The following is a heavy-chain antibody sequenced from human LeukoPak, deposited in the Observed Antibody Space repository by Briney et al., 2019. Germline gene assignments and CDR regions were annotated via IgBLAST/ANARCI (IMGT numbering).Heavy chain of an antibody. J-gene: IGHJ4*02. Sequence: PGGSLRLSCAASGFIFSSYAMSWVRQAPGKGLEWVSAISAAGGGTYYADSVKGRFAISRDNSRNTLYLQMSSLRAKDTAVYYCAKTRSSWDFDYWGQGTLVTVSS. V-gene: IGHV3-23*01. D-gene: IGHD6-13*01. CDR3: AKTRSSWDFDY. CDR2: ISAAGGGT. CDR1: GFIFSSYA.